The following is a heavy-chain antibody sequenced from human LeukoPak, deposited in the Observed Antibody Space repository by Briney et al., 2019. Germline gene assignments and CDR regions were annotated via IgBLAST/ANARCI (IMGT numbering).Heavy chain of an antibody. CDR2: ITTDSSSK. CDR3: TREAGDPSYGMDV. V-gene: IGHV3-48*03. Sequence: PGGSLRLSCAASGFTFSSYEMNWVRQAPGKGLEWVSHITTDSSSKKYTDSVKGRFTIFRDNAKNSLYLQMNSLRAEDTAVYYCTREAGDPSYGMDVWGQGTSVTVSS. D-gene: IGHD3-10*01. CDR1: GFTFSSYE. J-gene: IGHJ6*02.